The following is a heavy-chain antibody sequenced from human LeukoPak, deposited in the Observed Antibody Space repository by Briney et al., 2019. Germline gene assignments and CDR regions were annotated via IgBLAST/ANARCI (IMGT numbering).Heavy chain of an antibody. Sequence: ASVTVSFKASGYTFTVYYMHWVRQAPGQGGEGMGWINPNSGGTNYAQKFQGRVTMTRDTSISTAYMELSRLRSDDTAVYYCARAPYYYDSSGPPHYWGQGTLVTVSS. CDR1: GYTFTVYY. J-gene: IGHJ4*02. CDR3: ARAPYYYDSSGPPHY. D-gene: IGHD3-22*01. CDR2: INPNSGGT. V-gene: IGHV1-2*02.